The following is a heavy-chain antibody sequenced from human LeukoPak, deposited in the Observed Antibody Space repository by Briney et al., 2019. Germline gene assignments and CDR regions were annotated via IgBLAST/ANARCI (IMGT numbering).Heavy chain of an antibody. V-gene: IGHV3-7*01. CDR1: GFTFSNYW. D-gene: IGHD4-23*01. CDR2: IHRDGSQK. CDR3: ARGTVTVVTPLYYFDY. J-gene: IGHJ4*02. Sequence: GSLRLSCAASGFTFSNYWMTWIRQAPGKGLEWVANIHRDGSQKNYVDSVKGRFTISRDNAENSVYLQMNSLRAEDTAVYYCARGTVTVVTPLYYFDYWGQGTLVTVSS.